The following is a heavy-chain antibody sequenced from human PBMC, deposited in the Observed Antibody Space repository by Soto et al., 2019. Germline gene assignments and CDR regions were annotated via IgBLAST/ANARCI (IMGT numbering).Heavy chain of an antibody. CDR2: INHSGST. J-gene: IGHJ6*03. V-gene: IGHV4-34*01. CDR1: GGSFSGYY. Sequence: SETLSLTCAVYGGSFSGYYWSWIRQPPGKGLEWIGEINHSGSTNYNPSLKSRVTISVDTSKNQFSLKLSSVTAADTAVYYCATLGYCSGGSCPHKQWYYYYMDVWGKGTTVTVSS. CDR3: ATLGYCSGGSCPHKQWYYYYMDV. D-gene: IGHD2-15*01.